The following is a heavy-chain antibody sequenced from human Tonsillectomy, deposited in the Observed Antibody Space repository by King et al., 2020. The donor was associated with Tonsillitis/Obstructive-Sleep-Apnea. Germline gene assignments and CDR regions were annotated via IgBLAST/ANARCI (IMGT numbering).Heavy chain of an antibody. CDR2: IYWDDDK. D-gene: IGHD4-17*01. CDR3: AHATTVTTLFHWFDP. Sequence: ITLQESGPTLVKPTQTLTLTCTFSAFSLSSSGVGVGWIRQPPGKALEWLALIYWDDDKRYSPSLKSRLTITKDTSKNQVVLTMTNMDPVDTATYYCAHATTVTTLFHWFDPWGQGTLVTVSS. J-gene: IGHJ5*02. V-gene: IGHV2-5*02. CDR1: AFSLSSSGVG.